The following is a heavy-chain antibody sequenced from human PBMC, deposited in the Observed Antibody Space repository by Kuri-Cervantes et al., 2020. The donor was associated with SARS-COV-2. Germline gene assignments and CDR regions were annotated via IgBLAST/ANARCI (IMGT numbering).Heavy chain of an antibody. D-gene: IGHD4-11*01. CDR3: AVTTVLGLLIDY. CDR2: IYYSGST. CDR1: GGSVSSGSYY. J-gene: IGHJ4*02. V-gene: IGHV4-61*01. Sequence: SETLSLTCTVSGGSVSSGSYYWSWIRQPPGKGLEWIGYIYYSGSTNYNPSLKSRVTISVDTSKNQFSLKLSSVTAADTAVYYCAVTTVLGLLIDYWGQGTLVTVSS.